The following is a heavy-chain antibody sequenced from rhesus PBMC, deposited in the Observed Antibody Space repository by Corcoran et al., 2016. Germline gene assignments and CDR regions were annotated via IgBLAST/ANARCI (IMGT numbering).Heavy chain of an antibody. CDR1: GGSISGYYY. CDR3: ARAIVVVFTANDD. Sequence: QVQLQESGPGLVKPSETLSLTCTVSGGSISGYYYWSWIRQPPGKGLEWIGGFYGKSAHTYYNPSLKRRVTISKDTSKNQFSLKLSSVTAADTAVYYCARAIVVVFTANDDWGQGVLVTVSS. V-gene: IGHV4-143*01. J-gene: IGHJ4*01. D-gene: IGHD2-27*01. CDR2: FYGKSAHT.